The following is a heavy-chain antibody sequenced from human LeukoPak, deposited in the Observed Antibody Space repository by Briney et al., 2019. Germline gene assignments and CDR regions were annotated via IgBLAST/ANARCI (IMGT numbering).Heavy chain of an antibody. Sequence: GGSLRLSCAASGFTFSSYAMHWVRQAPGKGLEWVAVISYDGSNKYYADSVKGRFTISRDNSKNTLYLQMNSLRAEDTAVYYCARVMATIRALDYWGQGTLVTVSS. V-gene: IGHV3-30-3*01. CDR2: ISYDGSNK. CDR1: GFTFSSYA. D-gene: IGHD5-24*01. CDR3: ARVMATIRALDY. J-gene: IGHJ4*02.